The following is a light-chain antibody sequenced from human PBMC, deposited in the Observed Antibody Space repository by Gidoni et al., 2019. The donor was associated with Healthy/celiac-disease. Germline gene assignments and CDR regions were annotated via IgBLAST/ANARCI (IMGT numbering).Light chain of an antibody. CDR1: RLGDKF. J-gene: IGLJ2*01. Sequence: SYELTHPPSVSVSPGQTASITCSGDRLGDKFASWYQQKAGQSPVLVISQDTKRPSGIPERFSGSNSGNTATLTISGTQTMDEADYYCQAWDSTTVVFGGGTKLTVL. V-gene: IGLV3-1*01. CDR2: QDT. CDR3: QAWDSTTVV.